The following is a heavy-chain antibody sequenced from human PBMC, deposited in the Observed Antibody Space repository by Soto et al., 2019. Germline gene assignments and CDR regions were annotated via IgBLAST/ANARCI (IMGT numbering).Heavy chain of an antibody. J-gene: IGHJ4*02. CDR2: INPSGGST. V-gene: IGHV1-46*01. Sequence: QVQLVQSGAEVKKPGASVKVSCKASGYTFTSYYMHWVRQAPGQGLEWMGIINPSGGSTSYAQKFQGRVTMTRDTSTSTVYMALSSLRSEDTAVYYCARNFLRRDGYNEGVFDYWGQGTLVTVSS. CDR1: GYTFTSYY. D-gene: IGHD5-12*01. CDR3: ARNFLRRDGYNEGVFDY.